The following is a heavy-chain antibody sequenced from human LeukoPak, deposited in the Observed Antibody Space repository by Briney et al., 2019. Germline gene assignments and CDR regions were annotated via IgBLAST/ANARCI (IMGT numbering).Heavy chain of an antibody. CDR2: IIPIFGTA. J-gene: IGHJ5*02. Sequence: ASVKVSCKASGGTFSSYAISWVLQAPGQGLEWMGRIIPIFGTANYAQKFQGRVTITTDESTSTAYMELSSLRSEDTAVYYCARAGGYSSGPAASWGQGTLVTVSS. CDR1: GGTFSSYA. V-gene: IGHV1-69*05. CDR3: ARAGGYSSGPAAS. D-gene: IGHD6-19*01.